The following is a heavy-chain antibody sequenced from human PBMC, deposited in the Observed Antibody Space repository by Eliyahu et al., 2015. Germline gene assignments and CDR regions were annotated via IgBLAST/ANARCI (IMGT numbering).Heavy chain of an antibody. Sequence: QVQLVESGGGLVKPGGSLRLSCATSGFTFSDYYMSWIRQAPGKGLEWVSYISRSSNYTNYADSVKGRFTISRDNAKKTLYLQMNSLRAEDTAVYHCARVLEGATCVDYWGQGTLVTVSS. CDR1: GFTFSDYY. V-gene: IGHV3-11*06. J-gene: IGHJ4*02. D-gene: IGHD1-26*01. CDR2: ISRSSNYT. CDR3: ARVLEGATCVDY.